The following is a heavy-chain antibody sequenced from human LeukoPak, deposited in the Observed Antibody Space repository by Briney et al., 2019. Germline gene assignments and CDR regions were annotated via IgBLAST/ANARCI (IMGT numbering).Heavy chain of an antibody. CDR2: IKQDGSEK. D-gene: IGHD6-19*01. Sequence: PGGSLRLSCAASGFTFSSYWMSWVRQAPGKGLEWVANIKQDGSEKYYVDSVKSRFTISRDNAKNSLYLQMNSLRAEDTAVYYCARQDGSAWYYFDYWGQGTLVAVSS. J-gene: IGHJ4*02. CDR1: GFTFSSYW. V-gene: IGHV3-7*01. CDR3: ARQDGSAWYYFDY.